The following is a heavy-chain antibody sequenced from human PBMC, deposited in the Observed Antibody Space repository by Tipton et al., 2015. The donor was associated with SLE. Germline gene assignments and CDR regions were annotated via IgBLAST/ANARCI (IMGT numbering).Heavy chain of an antibody. CDR3: AKDRRIAAAGAPFDY. V-gene: IGHV3-66*02. J-gene: IGHJ4*02. CDR2: IYSGGST. Sequence: SLRLSCAASGFTVSGNYMSWVRQAPGKGLEWVSVIYSGGSTYYADSVKGRFTISRDNSKNTLYLQMNSLRAEDTAVYYCAKDRRIAAAGAPFDYWGQGTLVTVSS. CDR1: GFTVSGNY. D-gene: IGHD6-13*01.